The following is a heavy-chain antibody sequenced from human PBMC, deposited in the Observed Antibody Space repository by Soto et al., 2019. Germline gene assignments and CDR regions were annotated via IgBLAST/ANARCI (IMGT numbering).Heavy chain of an antibody. V-gene: IGHV4-39*01. CDR2: TYYSGST. J-gene: IGHJ5*02. Sequence: PSETLSLTCTVSGGSISGSDYYWVWIRQPPGKGLEWIATTYYSGSTYYNPSLESRVTISVDTSKNQFSLKVNSVTAADTAVYYCARRGIHANIYFDPWGQGTLVTVSS. D-gene: IGHD6-13*01. CDR3: ARRGIHANIYFDP. CDR1: GGSISGSDYY.